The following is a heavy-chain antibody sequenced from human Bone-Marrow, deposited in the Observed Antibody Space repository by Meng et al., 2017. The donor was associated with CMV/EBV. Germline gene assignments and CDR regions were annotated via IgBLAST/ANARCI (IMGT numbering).Heavy chain of an antibody. CDR3: ARDGAPSPVVPAAILGAFDI. J-gene: IGHJ3*02. Sequence: GDSSWSWTRPPPGKALEWIGYIYYSGSTSYNPSLKSRVTISVDTSKNQFSLKLSSVTAADTAVYYCARDGAPSPVVPAAILGAFDIWGQGTMVTVSS. CDR2: IYYSGST. V-gene: IGHV4-30-4*08. D-gene: IGHD2-2*02. CDR1: GDSS.